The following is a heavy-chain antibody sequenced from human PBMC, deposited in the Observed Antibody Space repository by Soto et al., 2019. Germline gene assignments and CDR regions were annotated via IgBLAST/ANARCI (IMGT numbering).Heavy chain of an antibody. CDR3: AREGYDSTRGAFDI. J-gene: IGHJ3*02. CDR1: GGSISSGGYY. D-gene: IGHD3-22*01. Sequence: QVQLQESGPGLVKPSQTLSLTCTVSGGSISSGGYYWSWIRQHPGKGLEWIGYIYYSGSTYYNPSLKGRVTISVDTSKNQFSLKLSSVTAADTAVYYCAREGYDSTRGAFDIWGQGTMVTVSS. CDR2: IYYSGST. V-gene: IGHV4-31*03.